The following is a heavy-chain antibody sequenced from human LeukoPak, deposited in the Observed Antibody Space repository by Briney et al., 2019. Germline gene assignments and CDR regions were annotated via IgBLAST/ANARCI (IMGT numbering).Heavy chain of an antibody. CDR2: IWYDGSNK. V-gene: IGHV3-33*06. D-gene: IGHD5-12*01. Sequence: PGGSLRLSCAASGFTFSSYGMHWVRQAPGKGLEWVAVIWYDGSNKYYADSVKGRFTIPRDNSKNTLYLQMNSLRAEDTAVYYCAKGGYSGYDHGFDYWGQGTLVTVSS. J-gene: IGHJ4*02. CDR3: AKGGYSGYDHGFDY. CDR1: GFTFSSYG.